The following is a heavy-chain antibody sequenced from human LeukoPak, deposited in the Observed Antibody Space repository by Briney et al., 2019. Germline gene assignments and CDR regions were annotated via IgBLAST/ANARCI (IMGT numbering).Heavy chain of an antibody. CDR3: AKDLPGSGYSLEY. J-gene: IGHJ4*02. CDR1: GFTFSSSA. CDR2: IRYDGSHT. V-gene: IGHV3-30*02. Sequence: PGGSLRLSCAASGFTFSSSAMHWVRQPPGKGLEWVAFIRYDGSHTYYADSVKGRFTISRENSKNTLYLQMNSLRAEDTAVYYCAKDLPGSGYSLEYWGQGTLVTVSS. D-gene: IGHD3-22*01.